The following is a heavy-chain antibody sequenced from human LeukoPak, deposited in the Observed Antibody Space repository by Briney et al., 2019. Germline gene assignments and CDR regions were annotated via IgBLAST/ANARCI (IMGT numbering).Heavy chain of an antibody. Sequence: TGGSLRLSCAASGFTFSSYGMHWVRKAPAKGLGGVAFIRYDGTNKYYGDSVKGRFTISRDNSKNTLYLQLSSLRAGDTALYYCAKDDSIGWYYFDYWGQGTLVTVSA. CDR3: AKDDSIGWYYFDY. CDR2: IRYDGTNK. D-gene: IGHD6-19*01. V-gene: IGHV3-30*02. CDR1: GFTFSSYG. J-gene: IGHJ4*02.